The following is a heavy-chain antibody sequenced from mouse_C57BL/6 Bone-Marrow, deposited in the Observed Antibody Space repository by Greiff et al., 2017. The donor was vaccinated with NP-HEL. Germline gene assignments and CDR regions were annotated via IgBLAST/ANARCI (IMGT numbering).Heavy chain of an antibody. V-gene: IGHV1-81*01. Sequence: QVQLKQSGAELARPGASVKLSYKASGYTFTSYGISWVKQRTGQGLEWIGEIYPRSGNTYYNEKFKGKATLTADKSSSTAYMELRSLTSEDSAVYFCARWRYYGSSYDYWGQGTTLTVSS. J-gene: IGHJ2*01. CDR1: GYTFTSYG. CDR2: IYPRSGNT. CDR3: ARWRYYGSSYDY. D-gene: IGHD1-1*01.